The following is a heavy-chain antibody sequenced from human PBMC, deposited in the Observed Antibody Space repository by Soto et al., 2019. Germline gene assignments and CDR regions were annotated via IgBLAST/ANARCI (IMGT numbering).Heavy chain of an antibody. CDR3: ARHLVGSTRGNFDY. Sequence: GESLTISCKTSGYSFTSYWIGWVRQMPGKGMEWMGNIYPHDSDTKYSPSFQGQVTISADTSITTAYLQWSGLRASDTAIYFCARHLVGSTRGNFDYWGQGTLVTVSS. J-gene: IGHJ4*01. V-gene: IGHV5-51*01. D-gene: IGHD2-2*01. CDR2: IYPHDSDT. CDR1: GYSFTSYW.